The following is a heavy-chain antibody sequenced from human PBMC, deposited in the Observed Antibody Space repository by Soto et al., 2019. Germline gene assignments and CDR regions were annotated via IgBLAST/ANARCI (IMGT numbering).Heavy chain of an antibody. CDR3: ARAYDFWSGYYI. V-gene: IGHV1-8*01. D-gene: IGHD3-3*01. CDR1: GYTFTSND. Sequence: ASVKVSCKASGYTFTSNDINWVRQATGQGLEWMGWMNPNSGNTGYAQKFQGRVTMTRNTSISTAYMELSGLRSEDTAVYYCARAYDFWSGYYIWGQGTMVTVSS. J-gene: IGHJ3*02. CDR2: MNPNSGNT.